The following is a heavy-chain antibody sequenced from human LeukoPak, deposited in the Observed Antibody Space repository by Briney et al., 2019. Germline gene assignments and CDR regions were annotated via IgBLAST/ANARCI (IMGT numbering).Heavy chain of an antibody. CDR1: GGSFSGYY. CDR2: IYYSGST. CDR3: ASASGSFLDY. Sequence: SETLSLTCAVYGGSFSGYYWSWIRQPPGKGLEWIGYIYYSGSTYYNPSLKSRVTISVDTSKNQFSLKLSSVTAADTAVYYCASASGSFLDYWGQGTLVTVSS. V-gene: IGHV4-30-4*08. D-gene: IGHD3-22*01. J-gene: IGHJ4*02.